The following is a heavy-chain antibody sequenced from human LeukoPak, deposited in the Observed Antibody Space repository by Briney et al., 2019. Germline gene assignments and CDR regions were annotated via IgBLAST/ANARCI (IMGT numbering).Heavy chain of an antibody. CDR3: AKDDPIAQAFDT. D-gene: IGHD2-21*01. Sequence: GGSLRLSCAASGFTFNSFGMHWVRQAPGKGLVWVAFIRYAGSDEYYADSVKGRFTISRDSSQNTLYLQMNSLTAEDTAVYYCAKDDPIAQAFDTWGQGTMITVSS. J-gene: IGHJ3*02. V-gene: IGHV3-30*02. CDR1: GFTFNSFG. CDR2: IRYAGSDE.